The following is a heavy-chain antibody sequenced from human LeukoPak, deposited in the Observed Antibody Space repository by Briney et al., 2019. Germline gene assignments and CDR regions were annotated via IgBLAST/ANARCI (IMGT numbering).Heavy chain of an antibody. V-gene: IGHV3-30*03. CDR1: GFTFSTYG. CDR2: ISNDGTIK. Sequence: GGSLRLSSAASGFTFSTYGVHWVCQAPGKGLEWVAVISNDGTIKYYADSVKGRFTVSRDNSKNTVYLQMNSLRVEDTAVYYCVREWSGYSFDYWGQGALVAVSS. J-gene: IGHJ4*02. CDR3: VREWSGYSFDY. D-gene: IGHD5-18*01.